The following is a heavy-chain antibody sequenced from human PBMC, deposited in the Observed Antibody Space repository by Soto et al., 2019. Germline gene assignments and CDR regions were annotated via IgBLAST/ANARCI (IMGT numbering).Heavy chain of an antibody. J-gene: IGHJ4*02. Sequence: QVQLVQSGAEVKKPGASVKVSCKASGYTFTSYYMHWVRQAPGQGLEWMGIINPSGGSTSYAQKFQGRVTMTRDTSTSTVYMELSSLRSEDTAVYYCATRRVGVPYYFDYWGQGTLVTVS. V-gene: IGHV1-46*03. CDR2: INPSGGST. CDR3: ATRRVGVPYYFDY. CDR1: GYTFTSYY. D-gene: IGHD2-8*01.